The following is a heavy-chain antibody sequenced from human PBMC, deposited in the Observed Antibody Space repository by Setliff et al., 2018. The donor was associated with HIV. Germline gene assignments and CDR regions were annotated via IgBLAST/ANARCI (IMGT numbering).Heavy chain of an antibody. CDR3: ATDLDIVVVPAAPDAFDI. CDR2: IYRGGSGT. D-gene: IGHD2-2*03. CDR1: GFTSGSHA. J-gene: IGHJ3*02. V-gene: IGHV3-23*03. Sequence: PGGSLRLSCAASGFTSGSHAMSWVRQGPGKGLEWVAVIYRGGSGTYYADSVEGRFTISRDTSKNTLYLQMNGLRAEDTAIYYCATDLDIVVVPAAPDAFDIWGQGTMVTVSS.